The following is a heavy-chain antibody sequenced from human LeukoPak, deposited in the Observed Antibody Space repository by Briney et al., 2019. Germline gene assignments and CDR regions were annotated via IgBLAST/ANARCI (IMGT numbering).Heavy chain of an antibody. V-gene: IGHV1-2*02. CDR2: INPNSGAT. CDR1: GYIFTGYY. D-gene: IGHD1-26*01. Sequence: ASVKVSCKASGYIFTGYYMHWVRQAPGQGLEWMGWINPNSGATNYAQNFQGRVTMTRDTSISTAYMELMSLISDDTAVYYCAKDLAGSGSYSFDYWGQGTLVTVSS. CDR3: AKDLAGSGSYSFDY. J-gene: IGHJ4*02.